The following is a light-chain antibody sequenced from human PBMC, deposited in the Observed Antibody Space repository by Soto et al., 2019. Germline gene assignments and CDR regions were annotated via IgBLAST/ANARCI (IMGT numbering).Light chain of an antibody. CDR3: CSYAGSSTVI. V-gene: IGLV2-23*02. CDR2: EVS. J-gene: IGLJ2*01. Sequence: QSVLTQPASVSGSPGQSITISCTGSSSDVGSYNLVSWYQHHPGKAPKFMIYEVSKRPSGVSNRFSGSKSGNTASLTISGLQAEDEADYYCCSYAGSSTVIFGGGTKVTVL. CDR1: SSDVGSYNL.